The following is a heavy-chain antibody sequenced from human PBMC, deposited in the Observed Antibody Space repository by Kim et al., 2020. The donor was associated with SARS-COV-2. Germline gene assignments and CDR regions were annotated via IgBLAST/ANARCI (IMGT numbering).Heavy chain of an antibody. J-gene: IGHJ6*02. V-gene: IGHV4-59*01. Sequence: SETLSLTCTVSGGSISSYYWSWIRQPPGKGLEWIGYIYYSGSTNYNPSLKSRVTISVDTSKNQFSLKLSSVTAADTAVYYCARDRAVVPAAGGYYYYGMDVWGQGTTVTVSS. CDR3: ARDRAVVPAAGGYYYYGMDV. CDR2: IYYSGST. CDR1: GGSISSYY. D-gene: IGHD2-2*01.